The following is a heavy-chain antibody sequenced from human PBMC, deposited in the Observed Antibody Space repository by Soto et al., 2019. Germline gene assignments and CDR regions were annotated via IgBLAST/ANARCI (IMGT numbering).Heavy chain of an antibody. V-gene: IGHV3-23*01. CDR2: ISGSGGST. D-gene: IGHD6-6*01. Sequence: PGGSLRLSCAASGFTFSSYAMSWVRQAPGKGLEWVSAISGSGGSTYYADSVKGRFTISRDNSKNTLYLQMNSLRAEDTAAYYCAKAQQLVHNYYYYGMDVWGQGTTVTVSS. J-gene: IGHJ6*02. CDR1: GFTFSSYA. CDR3: AKAQQLVHNYYYYGMDV.